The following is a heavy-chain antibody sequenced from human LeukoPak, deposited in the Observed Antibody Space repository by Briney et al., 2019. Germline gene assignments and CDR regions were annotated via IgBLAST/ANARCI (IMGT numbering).Heavy chain of an antibody. CDR2: IYTSGST. J-gene: IGHJ6*03. CDR1: GGSISSYY. Sequence: KPSETLSLTCTVSGGSISSYYWSWIRQPAGKGLEWIGRIYTSGSTNYNPPLKSRVTMSVDTSKNQFSLKLSSVTAADTAVYYCARVVESYYYYYMDVWGKGTTVTVSS. CDR3: ARVVESYYYYYMDV. D-gene: IGHD2-15*01. V-gene: IGHV4-4*07.